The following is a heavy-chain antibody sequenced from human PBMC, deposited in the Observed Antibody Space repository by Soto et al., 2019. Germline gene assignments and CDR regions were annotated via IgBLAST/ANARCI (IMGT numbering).Heavy chain of an antibody. J-gene: IGHJ5*02. V-gene: IGHV4-59*03. CDR2: VYTSGST. D-gene: IGHD3-3*01. CDR3: ATDSNYDVSNSS. Sequence: SETLSLTCSISDDSIGPYYWTWIRQTPRKELQWIGYVYTSGSTKYNSSLKSRVTISLDASNSQFSLTMSSVTAADTAVYFCATDSNYDVSNSSWGQGTLVTVSS. CDR1: DDSIGPYY.